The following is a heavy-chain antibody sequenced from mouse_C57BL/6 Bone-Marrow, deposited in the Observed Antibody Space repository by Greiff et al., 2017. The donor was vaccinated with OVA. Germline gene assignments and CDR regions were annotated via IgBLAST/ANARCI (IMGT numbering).Heavy chain of an antibody. CDR3: AGLRRRDYYAMDY. CDR1: GYTFTSYW. CDR2: INPSSGYT. D-gene: IGHD2-12*01. J-gene: IGHJ4*01. V-gene: IGHV1-7*01. Sequence: QVQLQQSGAELAKPGASVKLSCKASGYTFTSYWMHWVKQRPGQGLEWIGYINPSSGYTKYNQKFKDKATVTADKSSSTAYMQLSSLTYEDSAVYYCAGLRRRDYYAMDYWGQGTSVTVSS.